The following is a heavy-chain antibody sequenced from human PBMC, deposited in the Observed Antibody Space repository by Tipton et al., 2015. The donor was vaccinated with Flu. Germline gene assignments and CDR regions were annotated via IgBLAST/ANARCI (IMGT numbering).Heavy chain of an antibody. V-gene: IGHV4-39*07. CDR1: GGSISSSSYY. D-gene: IGHD3-3*01. Sequence: TLSLTCTVSGGSISSSSYYWGWIRQPPGKGLEWIGSIYYSGSTYYNPSLKSRVTISVDTSKNQFSLKLSSVTAADTAVYYCARSDYDLFGYWGQGTLVTVSS. J-gene: IGHJ4*02. CDR2: IYYSGST. CDR3: ARSDYDLFGY.